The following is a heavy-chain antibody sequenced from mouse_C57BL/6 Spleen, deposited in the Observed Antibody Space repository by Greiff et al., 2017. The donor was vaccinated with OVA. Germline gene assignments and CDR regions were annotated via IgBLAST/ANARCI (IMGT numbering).Heavy chain of an antibody. CDR3: ARPPYDYDYYYAMDY. V-gene: IGHV3-6*01. CDR2: ISYDGSN. Sequence: VQLQQSGPGLVKPSQSLSLTCSVTGYSITSGYYWNWIRQFPGNKLEWMGYISYDGSNNYNPSLKNRISITRDTSKNQFFLKLNSVTTEDTATYYCARPPYDYDYYYAMDYWGQGTSVTVSS. J-gene: IGHJ4*01. D-gene: IGHD2-4*01. CDR1: GYSITSGYY.